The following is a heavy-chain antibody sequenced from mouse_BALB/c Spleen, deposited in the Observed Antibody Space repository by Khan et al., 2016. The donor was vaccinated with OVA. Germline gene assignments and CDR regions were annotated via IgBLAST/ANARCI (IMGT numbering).Heavy chain of an antibody. V-gene: IGHV2-6-1*01. Sequence: QVQLKESGPGLVAPSQSLSITCTISGFSLTNYGVHWIRQPPGKGLEWLVVIWSDGSTTYNSAPKSRLTITKDKSKSQVFLQMNNLQTDDTAIYFCARQPYYHYNIMDYWGQGTSVTVSS. D-gene: IGHD2-10*01. CDR2: IWSDGST. CDR3: ARQPYYHYNIMDY. CDR1: GFSLTNYG. J-gene: IGHJ4*01.